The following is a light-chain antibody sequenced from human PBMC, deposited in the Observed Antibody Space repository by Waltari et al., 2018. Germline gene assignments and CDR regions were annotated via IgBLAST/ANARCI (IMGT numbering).Light chain of an antibody. CDR1: KLEDRY. V-gene: IGLV3-1*01. J-gene: IGLJ2*01. CDR3: QAWDRNTYVV. Sequence: SYELTQSPSVSVSPGQTASISCSGDKLEDRYVCWYQQKPGQSPVLVRHQDSKRPSGIPERFSGFNSGNTATLTISETQSMDEADYYCQAWDRNTYVVFGGGTKLTVL. CDR2: QDS.